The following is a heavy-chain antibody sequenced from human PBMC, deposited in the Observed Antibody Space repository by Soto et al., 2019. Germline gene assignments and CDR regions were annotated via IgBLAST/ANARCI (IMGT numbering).Heavy chain of an antibody. CDR1: GGSISSGDYY. CDR3: ARVRGSGSYWGYYFDY. Sequence: QVQLQESGPGLVKPSQTLSLTCIVSGGSISSGDYYWSWIRQPPGKGLEWIGSIYYSGSTYYNPSLKSRLTISVDTSKNQFSLELSSVTAADTAVYCCARVRGSGSYWGYYFDYWGQGTLVTVSS. V-gene: IGHV4-30-4*01. J-gene: IGHJ4*02. CDR2: IYYSGST. D-gene: IGHD3-10*01.